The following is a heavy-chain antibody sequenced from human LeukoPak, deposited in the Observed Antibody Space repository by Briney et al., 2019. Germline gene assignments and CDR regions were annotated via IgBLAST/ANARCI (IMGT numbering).Heavy chain of an antibody. J-gene: IGHJ6*03. D-gene: IGHD3-10*01. Sequence: SETLSLTCTVSGGSISSYYWSWIRQPPGKGLEWIGYIYYSGSTNYNPSLKSRVTISVDTSKNQFSLKLSSVTAADTAVYYCARGWDYYGSGSYYNENYMDVWGKGTTVTISS. CDR3: ARGWDYYGSGSYYNENYMDV. CDR2: IYYSGST. CDR1: GGSISSYY. V-gene: IGHV4-59*08.